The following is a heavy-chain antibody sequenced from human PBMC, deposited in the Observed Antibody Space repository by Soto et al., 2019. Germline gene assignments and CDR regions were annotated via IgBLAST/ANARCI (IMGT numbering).Heavy chain of an antibody. D-gene: IGHD6-13*01. J-gene: IGHJ5*02. V-gene: IGHV1-2*02. CDR2: INPNSGDT. CDR3: AKIATAGDFDP. CDR1: GYTFTAYY. Sequence: QVRLVQSGAEVKKPGASVKVSCKASGYTFTAYYMHWVRQAPGQGLEWMGWINPNSGDTNYAQKFQGRVTMTRDTSISTAYMELSRLRSDDTAMYYCAKIATAGDFDPWGQGTLVTVSS.